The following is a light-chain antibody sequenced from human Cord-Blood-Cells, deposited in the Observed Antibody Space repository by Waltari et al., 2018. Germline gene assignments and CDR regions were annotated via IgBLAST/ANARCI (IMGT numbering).Light chain of an antibody. CDR2: DVS. Sequence: QSALTQPRSVSGSPGQSVTISCTGTSSAVGGYNYVSWYHQHPGKAPKLRIYDVSKRPSGVPDRFTVSKSGNTASLTISGLQAEYEADYYCCSYAGSYTYVFGTGTKVTVL. V-gene: IGLV2-11*01. CDR3: CSYAGSYTYV. J-gene: IGLJ1*01. CDR1: SSAVGGYNY.